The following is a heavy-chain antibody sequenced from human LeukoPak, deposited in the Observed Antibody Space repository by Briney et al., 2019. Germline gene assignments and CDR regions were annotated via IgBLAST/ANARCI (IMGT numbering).Heavy chain of an antibody. CDR2: INSDGSST. CDR1: GFTFSSYW. Sequence: GGSLRLSCAASGFTFSSYWMHRVRQAPGKGLVWVSRINSDGSSTSYADSVKGRFTISRDNAKNTLYLQMNSLRAEDTAVYYCARSLAPASIVVVPAADIDYWGQGTLVTVSS. D-gene: IGHD2-2*01. CDR3: ARSLAPASIVVVPAADIDY. V-gene: IGHV3-74*01. J-gene: IGHJ4*02.